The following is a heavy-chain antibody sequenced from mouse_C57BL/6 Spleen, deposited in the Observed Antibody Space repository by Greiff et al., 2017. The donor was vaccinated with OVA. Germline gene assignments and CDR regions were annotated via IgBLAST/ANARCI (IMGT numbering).Heavy chain of an antibody. CDR2: ISSGGDYI. CDR1: GFTFSSYA. Sequence: EVHLVESGEGLVKPGGSLKLSCAASGFTFSSYAMSWVRQTPEKRLEWVAYISSGGDYIYYADTVKGRFTISRDNARNTLYLQMSSLKSEDTAMYYCTREGFDGYYRAWFAYWGQGTLVTGSA. D-gene: IGHD2-3*01. CDR3: TREGFDGYYRAWFAY. V-gene: IGHV5-9-1*02. J-gene: IGHJ3*01.